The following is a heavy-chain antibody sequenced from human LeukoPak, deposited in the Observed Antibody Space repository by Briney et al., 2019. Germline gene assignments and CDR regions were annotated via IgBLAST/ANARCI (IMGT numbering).Heavy chain of an antibody. D-gene: IGHD4-17*01. CDR3: VRGDYGDYTLFDY. CDR2: IYSGGST. J-gene: IGHJ4*02. CDR1: RFTFSSYS. V-gene: IGHV3-53*01. Sequence: GGSLRLSCAASRFTFSSYSMNWVRQAPGKGLECVSVIYSGGSTYYADSVKGRFTISRDNSKNTLYLQMNSLRAEDTAVYYCVRGDYGDYTLFDYWGQGTLVTVSS.